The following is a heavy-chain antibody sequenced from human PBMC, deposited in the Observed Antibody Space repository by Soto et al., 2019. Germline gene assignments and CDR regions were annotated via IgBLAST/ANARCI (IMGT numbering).Heavy chain of an antibody. V-gene: IGHV3-23*01. CDR1: GFTFSSYA. D-gene: IGHD3-3*01. J-gene: IGHJ6*02. Sequence: GGSLRLSCAASGFTFSSYAMSWVRQAPGKGLEWVSAISGSGGSTYYADSVKGRFTISRDNSKNTLYLQINSLRAEDTAVYYCAKVNHYDFWSGPHYGMDVWGQGTTVTVSS. CDR3: AKVNHYDFWSGPHYGMDV. CDR2: ISGSGGST.